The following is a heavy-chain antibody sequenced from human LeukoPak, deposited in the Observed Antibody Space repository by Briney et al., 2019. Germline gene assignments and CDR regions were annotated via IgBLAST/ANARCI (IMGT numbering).Heavy chain of an antibody. Sequence: GGSLRLSCAASGFTFSTYTMNWVRLAPGKGLAWVSYISSSGSTIYYADSVKGRFTISRDNAKNSLYLQMSSLRDEDTAVYYCTKRDGYNSFDYWGQGTLVTVSS. CDR3: TKRDGYNSFDY. CDR1: GFTFSTYT. D-gene: IGHD5-24*01. V-gene: IGHV3-48*02. CDR2: ISSSGSTI. J-gene: IGHJ4*02.